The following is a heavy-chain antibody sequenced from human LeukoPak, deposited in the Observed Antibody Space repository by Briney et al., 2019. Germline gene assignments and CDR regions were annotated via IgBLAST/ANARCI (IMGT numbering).Heavy chain of an antibody. CDR1: GFSVTDAW. Sequence: PGGSLRLSCAASGFSVTDAWMSWARQAPGKGLEWIGRIKSKTDGETTNYAEPVRGRFTISRDDSKSAVYLQMNSLKIEDTAVYYCTTDLGTYYHGSQRLIPIDYWGQGTLVTVSS. CDR2: IKSKTDGETT. CDR3: TTDLGTYYHGSQRLIPIDY. J-gene: IGHJ4*02. V-gene: IGHV3-15*01. D-gene: IGHD3-10*01.